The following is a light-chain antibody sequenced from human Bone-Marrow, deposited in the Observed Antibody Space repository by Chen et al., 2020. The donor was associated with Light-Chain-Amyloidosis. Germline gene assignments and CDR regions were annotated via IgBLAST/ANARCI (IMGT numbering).Light chain of an antibody. Sequence: SYVLTHPSSVSVAPGQTATIACGGNNIGSTSVHWYQQTPGQAPLLVVYDDSDRPSGIPERLAGSNSGNTATLTISRVEAGDEADYYGQVWDRSSDRPVFGGGTKLTVL. CDR1: NIGSTS. J-gene: IGLJ3*02. V-gene: IGLV3-21*02. CDR2: DDS. CDR3: QVWDRSSDRPV.